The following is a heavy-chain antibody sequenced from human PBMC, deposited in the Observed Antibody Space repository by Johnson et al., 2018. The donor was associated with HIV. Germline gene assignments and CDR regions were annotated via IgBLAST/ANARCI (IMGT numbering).Heavy chain of an antibody. V-gene: IGHV3-66*01. CDR1: GFSVSSNY. Sequence: VQLVESGGGTVQPGGSLRLSCAASGFSVSSNYMSWVRQAPGKGLEWVSVLYSGGNTYYADSVKGRFNISRDNSKNTVYLQMNSLRAEDTAVYYCARSNWAHFDAFDIWGQGTMVTVSS. CDR3: ARSNWAHFDAFDI. D-gene: IGHD7-27*01. CDR2: LYSGGNT. J-gene: IGHJ3*02.